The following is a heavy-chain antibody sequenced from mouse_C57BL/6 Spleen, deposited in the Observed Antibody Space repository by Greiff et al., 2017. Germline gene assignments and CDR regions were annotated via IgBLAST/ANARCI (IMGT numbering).Heavy chain of an antibody. V-gene: IGHV1-69*01. CDR1: GYTFTSYW. J-gene: IGHJ2*01. CDR3: ARGRLRPYYFDY. D-gene: IGHD2-2*01. CDR2: IDPSDSYT. Sequence: VQLQQPGAELVMPGASVKLSCKASGYTFTSYWMHWVKQRPGPGLAWIGEIDPSDSYTNYNHKFKGKSTLTVDKSSSTAYMQLSSLTSEDSAVYYCARGRLRPYYFDYWGQGTTLTVSS.